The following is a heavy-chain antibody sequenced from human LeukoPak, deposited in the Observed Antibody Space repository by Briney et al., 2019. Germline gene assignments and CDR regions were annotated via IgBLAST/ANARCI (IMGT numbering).Heavy chain of an antibody. D-gene: IGHD3/OR15-3a*01. CDR3: GRHGDWHIPRFDP. Sequence: RSETLSLTCVVSGGSVSSYYGSWLRQSAGRGVEWIGRIFTSGDTNFNPSLKGRFTMSVDTSKDQLSLKLSHVTGAVPAVFSCGRHGDWHIPRFDPWGQRTLVTVSS. J-gene: IGHJ5*02. V-gene: IGHV4-4*07. CDR2: IFTSGDT. CDR1: GGSVSSYY.